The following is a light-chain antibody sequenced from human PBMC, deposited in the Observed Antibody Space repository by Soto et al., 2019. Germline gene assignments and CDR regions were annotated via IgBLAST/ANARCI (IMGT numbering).Light chain of an antibody. J-gene: IGKJ1*01. CDR2: GAS. CDR3: QHYGRSPS. Sequence: ETTLTQSPDTLSLSSGEVATLSCRASQIIGSAYLAWYQQKPGQAPRLLIFGASTRATGTPHRFSGSGSGTEFTLTISALESEDVGVYYCQHYGRSPSFGRGTKVEIK. V-gene: IGKV3-20*01. CDR1: QIIGSAY.